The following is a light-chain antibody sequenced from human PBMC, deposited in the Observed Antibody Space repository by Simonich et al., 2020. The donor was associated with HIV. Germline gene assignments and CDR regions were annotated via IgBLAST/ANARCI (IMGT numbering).Light chain of an antibody. CDR1: QSVSSN. V-gene: IGKV3-15*01. CDR2: GSS. Sequence: EIVMTQSPATLSVSPGERATLSCRASQSVSSNLAWYQQKPGQAPRLLIYGSSTRATCIPARFSGSGFGTDFTLTISSMQSEDFAVYYCQQRSDWPPTFGGGTKVEIK. CDR3: QQRSDWPPT. J-gene: IGKJ4*01.